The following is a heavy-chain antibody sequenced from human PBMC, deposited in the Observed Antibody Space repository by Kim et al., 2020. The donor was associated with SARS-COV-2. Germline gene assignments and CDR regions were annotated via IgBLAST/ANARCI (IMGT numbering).Heavy chain of an antibody. V-gene: IGHV3-21*01. D-gene: IGHD2-8*01. CDR3: ARGIVLMVYAIDY. J-gene: IGHJ4*02. CDR1: GFTFSSYS. CDR2: ISSSSSYI. Sequence: GGSLRLSCAASGFTFSSYSMNWVRQAPGKGLEWVSSISSSSSYIYYADSVKGRFTISRDNAKNSLYLQMNSLRAEDTAVYYCARGIVLMVYAIDYWGQGTLVTVSS.